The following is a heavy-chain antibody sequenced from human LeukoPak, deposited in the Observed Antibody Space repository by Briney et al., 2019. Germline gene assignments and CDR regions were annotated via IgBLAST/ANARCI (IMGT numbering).Heavy chain of an antibody. Sequence: GGSLRLSCAASGFTVSSNYMSWVRQAPGKGLEWVSVIYGGGSTYYADSVKGRFTISRDNSKNTLYLQMNSLRAEDTAVYYCARDNTVITGDDGFDIWGQGTMVTVSS. J-gene: IGHJ3*02. D-gene: IGHD3-22*01. CDR3: ARDNTVITGDDGFDI. V-gene: IGHV3-66*01. CDR1: GFTVSSNY. CDR2: IYGGGST.